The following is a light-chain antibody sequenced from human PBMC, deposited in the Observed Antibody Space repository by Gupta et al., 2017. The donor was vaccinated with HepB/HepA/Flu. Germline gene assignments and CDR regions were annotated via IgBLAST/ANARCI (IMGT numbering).Light chain of an antibody. J-gene: IGKJ1*01. CDR3: QQYGRGT. Sequence: EIVLTQSPGTLSLSPGERATLSCRASQSVSSSYLAWYQQKPGQAPRLLIYGAYSRATGIPDRFSGSGSGTDFTLTSRRLETEDFEVYYCQQYGRGTFGQGTKVEIK. CDR1: QSVSSSY. V-gene: IGKV3-20*01. CDR2: GAY.